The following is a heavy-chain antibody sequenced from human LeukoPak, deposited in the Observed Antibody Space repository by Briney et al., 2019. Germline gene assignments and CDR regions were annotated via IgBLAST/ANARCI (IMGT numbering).Heavy chain of an antibody. CDR1: GGTFSSYA. V-gene: IGHV1-69*13. J-gene: IGHJ6*03. Sequence: GASVKVSCKASGGTFSSYAISWVRQAPGQGLEWMGGIIPIFGTANYAQKFQGRVTITADESTSTAYMELSRLRSEDTAVYYCARGHDSSGYLYYYYYMDVWGKGTTVTVSS. D-gene: IGHD3-22*01. CDR3: ARGHDSSGYLYYYYYMDV. CDR2: IIPIFGTA.